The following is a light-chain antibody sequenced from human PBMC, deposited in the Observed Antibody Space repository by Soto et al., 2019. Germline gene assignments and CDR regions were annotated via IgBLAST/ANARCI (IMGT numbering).Light chain of an antibody. CDR1: QSRGSNF. CDR2: ASS. J-gene: IGKJ5*01. V-gene: IGKV3-20*01. CDR3: QLYGTSPH. Sequence: EIVLTQSPGTRALSGGGRATGGCKTSQSRGSNFLAWYQHKPGQAPRLLIYASSNRATGIPDRFSGSASGTDFTLPLTRLEPEAFAVYYCQLYGTSPHFGQGTRLEIK.